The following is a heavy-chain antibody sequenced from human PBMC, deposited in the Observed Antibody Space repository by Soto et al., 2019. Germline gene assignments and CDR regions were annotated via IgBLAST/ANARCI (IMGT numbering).Heavy chain of an antibody. CDR1: GYTFTSYD. Sequence: QVQLVQSGAEVKKPGASVKVSCKASGYTFTSYDINWVRQATGQGLEWMGWMNPNSGNTGYAQKFQGRVTMTRNTSISTDYMELSSLRSEDTAVYYCARGGQIAAAGRTNWFDPWGQGTLVTVSS. CDR2: MNPNSGNT. J-gene: IGHJ5*02. D-gene: IGHD6-13*01. V-gene: IGHV1-8*01. CDR3: ARGGQIAAAGRTNWFDP.